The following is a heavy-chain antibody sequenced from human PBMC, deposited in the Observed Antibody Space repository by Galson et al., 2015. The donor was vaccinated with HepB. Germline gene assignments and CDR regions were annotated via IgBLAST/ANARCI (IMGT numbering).Heavy chain of an antibody. CDR1: GYTFISHA. D-gene: IGHD4-17*01. J-gene: IGHJ4*02. Sequence: SCKASGYTFISHAMNWVRQAPGQGFEWMGWINTNTGEPTYAQGFTGRFVFSVDTSVTTAYLQIRTLKSEDTAVYYCAIDVGYGDFVYWGQGTLVTVSS. V-gene: IGHV7-4-1*02. CDR3: AIDVGYGDFVY. CDR2: INTNTGEP.